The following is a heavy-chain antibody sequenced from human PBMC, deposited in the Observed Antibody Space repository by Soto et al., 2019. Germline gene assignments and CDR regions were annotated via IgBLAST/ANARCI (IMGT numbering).Heavy chain of an antibody. CDR3: ARDRTMIVVAPADY. CDR1: GYTFTSYG. Sequence: GASVKVSCKASGYTFTSYGISWVRQAPGQGLEWMGWISAYNGNTNYAQKLQGRVTMTTDTSTSTAYMELRSLRSDDTAVYYCARDRTMIVVAPADYWGQGTLVPVSP. J-gene: IGHJ4*02. V-gene: IGHV1-18*01. D-gene: IGHD3-22*01. CDR2: ISAYNGNT.